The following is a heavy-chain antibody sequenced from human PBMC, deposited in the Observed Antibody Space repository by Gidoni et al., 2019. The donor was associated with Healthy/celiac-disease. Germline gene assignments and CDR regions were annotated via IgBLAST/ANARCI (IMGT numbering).Heavy chain of an antibody. Sequence: EVQLVESGGGLVKPGGSLRLSCAASGFTFSSYSMNWVRQAPGKGLEWVSSISSSSSYIYYADSVKGRFTISRDNAKNSLYLQMNSLRAEDTAVYYCARDDAGYYYMDVWGKGTTVTVSS. J-gene: IGHJ6*03. CDR1: GFTFSSYS. CDR2: ISSSSSYI. CDR3: ARDDAGYYYMDV. V-gene: IGHV3-21*01.